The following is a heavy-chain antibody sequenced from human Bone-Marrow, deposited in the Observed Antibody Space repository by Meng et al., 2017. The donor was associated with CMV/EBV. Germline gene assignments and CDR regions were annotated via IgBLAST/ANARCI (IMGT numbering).Heavy chain of an antibody. CDR1: GFSFSSYE. CDR2: ISRSGSTI. Sequence: GGSLRLSCAASGFSFSSYEMNWVRQAPGRGLEWVSYISRSGSTIYYADSVKGRFTISRDNAKNSLYLQMNSLRAEDTAVYYCARESWMDVWGQGTTVTVSS. J-gene: IGHJ6*02. V-gene: IGHV3-48*03. CDR3: ARESWMDV.